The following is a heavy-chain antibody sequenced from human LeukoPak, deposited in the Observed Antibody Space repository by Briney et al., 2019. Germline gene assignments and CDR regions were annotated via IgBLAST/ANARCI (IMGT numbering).Heavy chain of an antibody. J-gene: IGHJ4*02. V-gene: IGHV4-59*01. CDR1: GGSITNYY. D-gene: IGHD1/OR15-1a*01. CDR2: IYYTGGT. Sequence: PSETLSLTCTVSGGSITNYYWNWIRQPPGKGLEWIGYIYYTGGTDYNPSLKSRVTFSVDTSMNQFSLKLSSVTAADTAVYYCARGSPEHSSILQKWGQGTLVTVSS. CDR3: ARGSPEHSSILQK.